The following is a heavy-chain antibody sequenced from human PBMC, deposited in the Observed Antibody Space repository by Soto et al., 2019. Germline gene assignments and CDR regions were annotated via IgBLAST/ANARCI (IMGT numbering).Heavy chain of an antibody. V-gene: IGHV1-46*03. D-gene: IGHD6-13*01. CDR2: INPSGGST. CDR3: ARGSSPKSSSWYVGWFDP. Sequence: QVQLVQSGAEVKKPGASVKVSCKASGYTFTSYYMHWVRQAPGQGLEWMGIINPSGGSTSYAQKFQGRVTMTRDTSPSTVYMELSSLRSEDTAVYYCARGSSPKSSSWYVGWFDPWGQGTLVTVSS. J-gene: IGHJ5*02. CDR1: GYTFTSYY.